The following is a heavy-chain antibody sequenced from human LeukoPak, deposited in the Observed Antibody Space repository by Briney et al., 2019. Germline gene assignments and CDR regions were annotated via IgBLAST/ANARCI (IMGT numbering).Heavy chain of an antibody. CDR1: GGSINTYY. V-gene: IGHV4-4*07. CDR3: TRGGSSNAFDI. Sequence: SETLSLTCTVSGGSINTYYWSWIRQPAGKGLEWIGRIYISGSTNYNPSLKSRVTMSVDTSKNQFSLKLSSVTAADTAVYYCTRGGSSNAFDIWGQGTMVTVSS. CDR2: IYISGST. D-gene: IGHD6-6*01. J-gene: IGHJ3*02.